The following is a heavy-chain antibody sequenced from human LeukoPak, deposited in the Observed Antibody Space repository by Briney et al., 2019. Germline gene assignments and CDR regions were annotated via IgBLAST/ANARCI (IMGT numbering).Heavy chain of an antibody. D-gene: IGHD1-1*01. V-gene: IGHV3-53*01. Sequence: PGGSLRLSCAASGFTVSTNYMSWVRQAPGEGLEWVSVIYTTGKTYYADSVKGRFSISRDNSKNTVYLQMSSLRAEDTAVYYCAKVSPTGRAFDCWGQGTLVTVSS. CDR1: GFTVSTNY. CDR2: IYTTGKT. J-gene: IGHJ4*02. CDR3: AKVSPTGRAFDC.